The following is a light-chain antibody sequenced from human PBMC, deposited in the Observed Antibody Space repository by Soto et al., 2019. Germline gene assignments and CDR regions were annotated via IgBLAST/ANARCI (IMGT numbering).Light chain of an antibody. Sequence: SYELTQPPSVSVAPGKTARITCGGNNIGSKGVHWYQQKPGQAPVLVIYFDRERPSGIPERFTGSNPGNTATLTISRVEAGDEADYYCQVGDSKGVFGGGTKVTVL. CDR2: FDR. CDR1: NIGSKG. CDR3: QVGDSKGV. J-gene: IGLJ3*02. V-gene: IGLV3-21*04.